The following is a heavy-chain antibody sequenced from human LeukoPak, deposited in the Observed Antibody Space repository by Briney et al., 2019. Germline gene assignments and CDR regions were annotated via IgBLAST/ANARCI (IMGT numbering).Heavy chain of an antibody. J-gene: IGHJ5*02. Sequence: GGSLRLSCAASGFTFSSYSMNWVRQAPGKGLEWVSSISSSSSYIYYADSVKGRFTISRDNAKNSLYLQMNSLRAEDTAVYYCAKLRRGEGFDPWGQGTLVTVSS. D-gene: IGHD3-16*01. CDR3: AKLRRGEGFDP. V-gene: IGHV3-21*01. CDR1: GFTFSSYS. CDR2: ISSSSSYI.